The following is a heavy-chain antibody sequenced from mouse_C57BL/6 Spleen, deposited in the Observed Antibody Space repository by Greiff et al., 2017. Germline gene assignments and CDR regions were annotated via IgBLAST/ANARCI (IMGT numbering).Heavy chain of an antibody. Sequence: EVKLMESGGDLVKPGGSLKLSCAASGFTFSSYGMSWVRQTPDKRLEWVATISSGGSYTYYPDSVKGRITISRDNAKNTLYLQMSSLKSEDTAMYYCARQGKLGKYYFDYWGQGTTLTVSS. V-gene: IGHV5-6*01. J-gene: IGHJ2*01. CDR2: ISSGGSYT. CDR3: ARQGKLGKYYFDY. CDR1: GFTFSSYG. D-gene: IGHD4-1*01.